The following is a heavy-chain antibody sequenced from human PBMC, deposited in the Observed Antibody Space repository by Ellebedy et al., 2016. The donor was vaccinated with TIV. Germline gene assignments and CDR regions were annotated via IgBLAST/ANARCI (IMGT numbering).Heavy chain of an antibody. V-gene: IGHV4-59*01. CDR3: ARDYYYDVSGYHDAFEI. CDR2: IYYSGST. Sequence: MPSETLSLTCTVSGGSMNYYYWSWIRQPPGKGLEWIGYIYYSGSTIHNPSLKSRVTISVDTSKNQFSLNLSSVTAADTAVYYCARDYYYDVSGYHDAFEIWGQGKLVTVSS. D-gene: IGHD3-22*01. J-gene: IGHJ3*02. CDR1: GGSMNYYY.